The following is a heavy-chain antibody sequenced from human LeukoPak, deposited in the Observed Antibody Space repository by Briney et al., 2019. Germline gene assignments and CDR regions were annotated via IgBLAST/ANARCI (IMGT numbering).Heavy chain of an antibody. CDR1: GGSISSGSYY. V-gene: IGHV4-61*01. CDR2: IYYSGST. D-gene: IGHD6-13*01. Sequence: SETLSLTCTVSGGSISSGSYYWSWIRQPPGKGLEWIGYIYYSGSTNYNPSLKSRVTMSVDTPRNKFSLKLSSVTAADTAVYYCARGSIAAAGIAFDIWGQGTMVTVSS. J-gene: IGHJ3*02. CDR3: ARGSIAAAGIAFDI.